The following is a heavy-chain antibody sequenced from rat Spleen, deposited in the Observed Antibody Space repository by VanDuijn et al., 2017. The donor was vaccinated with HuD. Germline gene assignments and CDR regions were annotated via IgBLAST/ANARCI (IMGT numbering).Heavy chain of an antibody. Sequence: EVQLVESGGGLVQPGRSLKLSCAASGFTFNNYWMTWIRQAPGKGLECIASITTTGGTTYYPDSVKGRFTISRDNAKSTLYLQMDSLRSEDTATYYCATDLSILRTYWGQGVMVTVSS. CDR1: GFTFNNYW. CDR2: ITTTGGTT. J-gene: IGHJ2*01. CDR3: ATDLSILRTY. V-gene: IGHV5-31*01. D-gene: IGHD1-6*01.